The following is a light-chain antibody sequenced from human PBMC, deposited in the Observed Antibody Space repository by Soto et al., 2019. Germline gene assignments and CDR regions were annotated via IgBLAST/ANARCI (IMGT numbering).Light chain of an antibody. Sequence: QSVLTQPASVSGSPGQSITISCTGTSSDVGGYNYVSWYQQHPGKAPKLMIYEVSNRPSGVSNRFSGSKSGKTASLTISGLQAEDEADYYCSSYRSSSTLGVFGGGTKVTVL. CDR1: SSDVGGYNY. V-gene: IGLV2-14*01. J-gene: IGLJ3*02. CDR3: SSYRSSSTLGV. CDR2: EVS.